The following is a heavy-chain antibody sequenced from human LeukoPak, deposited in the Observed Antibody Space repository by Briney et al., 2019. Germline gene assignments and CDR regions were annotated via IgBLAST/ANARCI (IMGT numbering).Heavy chain of an antibody. CDR1: GYTFTSYG. D-gene: IGHD3-3*01. CDR3: ARDGRTLLRFLEWSLDC. Sequence: ASVKVSCKASGYTFTSYGISWVRQAPGQGLEWMGWISAYNGNTNYAQKLQGRVTMTIDTSTSTAYMELRSLRSDDTAVYYCARDGRTLLRFLEWSLDCWGQGTLVTVSS. J-gene: IGHJ4*02. V-gene: IGHV1-18*01. CDR2: ISAYNGNT.